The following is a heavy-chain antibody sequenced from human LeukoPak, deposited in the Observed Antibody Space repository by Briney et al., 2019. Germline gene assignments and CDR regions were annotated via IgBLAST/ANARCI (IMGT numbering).Heavy chain of an antibody. D-gene: IGHD1-26*01. J-gene: IGHJ4*02. Sequence: ASVKVSCKASGYTFTGYYMHWVRQAPGQGLEWMGWINPNSGGTNYAQKFQGRVTMTRDTSISTAYMELSRLRSDDTAVYYCARGRVKYSGSYGYWGQGTLVTVSS. CDR2: INPNSGGT. CDR1: GYTFTGYY. CDR3: ARGRVKYSGSYGY. V-gene: IGHV1-2*02.